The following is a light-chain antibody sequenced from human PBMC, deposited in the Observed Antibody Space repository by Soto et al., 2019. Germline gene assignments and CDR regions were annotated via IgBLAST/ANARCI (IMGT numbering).Light chain of an antibody. CDR2: AAS. CDR3: EQYDGSVLT. V-gene: IGKV3-20*01. J-gene: IGKJ4*01. CDR1: ELVRGPY. Sequence: PGERPTLSCRASELVRGPYLTWYQLKPDQAPRLLIYAASSRATGIPDRFSGSGSGTDFTLTITRLEPEDSAVYYCEQYDGSVLTFGGGTKVEIK.